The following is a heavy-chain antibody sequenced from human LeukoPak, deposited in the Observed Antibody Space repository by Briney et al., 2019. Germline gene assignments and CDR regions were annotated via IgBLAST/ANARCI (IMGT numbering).Heavy chain of an antibody. CDR1: GYTFTSYY. D-gene: IGHD6-13*01. J-gene: IGHJ4*02. V-gene: IGHV1-46*01. Sequence: ASVKVFCKASGYTFTSYYMHWVRQAPGQGLEWMGIINPSGGSTSYAQKFQGRVTMTRDTSTSTVYMELSSLRSEDTAVYYCARDGEHSSSWYGGAYFDYWGQGTLVTVSS. CDR2: INPSGGST. CDR3: ARDGEHSSSWYGGAYFDY.